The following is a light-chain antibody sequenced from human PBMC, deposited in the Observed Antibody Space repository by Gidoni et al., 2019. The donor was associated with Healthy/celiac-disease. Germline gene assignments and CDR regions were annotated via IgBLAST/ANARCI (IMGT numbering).Light chain of an antibody. Sequence: CRASQSVSSSYLAWYQQKPGQAPRLLIYGASSRATGIPDRFSGSGSGTDFTLTISRLEPEDFAVYYCQQYGSSPWTFGQGTKVEIK. CDR1: QSVSSSY. CDR2: GAS. CDR3: QQYGSSPWT. V-gene: IGKV3-20*01. J-gene: IGKJ1*01.